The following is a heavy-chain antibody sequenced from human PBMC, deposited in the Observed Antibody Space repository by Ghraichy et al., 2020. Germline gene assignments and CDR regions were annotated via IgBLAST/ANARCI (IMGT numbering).Heavy chain of an antibody. CDR3: TRVGSTSGRSYGLFDY. CDR1: GFTFSSYW. D-gene: IGHD2-15*01. V-gene: IGHV3-74*01. Sequence: GGSLRLSCAASGFTFSSYWMHWVRQAPGKGLVWVSRITTDGKSAAYADSVKGRFTTSRDNAKNTLYLQMNSLTAEDTAVYYCTRVGSTSGRSYGLFDYWGRGTLVTVSS. CDR2: ITTDGKSA. J-gene: IGHJ4*02.